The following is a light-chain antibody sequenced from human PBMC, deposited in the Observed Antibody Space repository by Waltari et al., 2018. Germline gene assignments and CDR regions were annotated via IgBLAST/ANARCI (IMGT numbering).Light chain of an antibody. V-gene: IGLV1-44*01. J-gene: IGLJ3*02. CDR2: SNN. Sequence: QSVLTQPPSASGTPGQRVTIPCSGSSSNLGSNTVPWYEQFPGMAPRLLIYSNNERPSGVPDRFSGSKSGSSASLTISGLHFEDEADYYCATWDDSLNGRVFGGGTKLTVL. CDR3: ATWDDSLNGRV. CDR1: SSNLGSNT.